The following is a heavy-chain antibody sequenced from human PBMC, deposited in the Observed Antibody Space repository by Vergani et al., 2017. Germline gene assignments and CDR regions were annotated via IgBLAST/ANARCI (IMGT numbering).Heavy chain of an antibody. V-gene: IGHV4-34*01. CDR1: GGSFSGYY. Sequence: QVQLQQWGAGLLKPSETLSLTCAVYGGSFSGYYWSWIRQPPGKGLEWIGEINHSGSTNYNPSLKSRVTISVDTSKNQVSLKLSSVTAAATAVDCCARGARVVRFPEERGWFDPWGQGTLVTVSS. CDR2: INHSGST. D-gene: IGHD3-22*01. J-gene: IGHJ5*02. CDR3: ARGARVVRFPEERGWFDP.